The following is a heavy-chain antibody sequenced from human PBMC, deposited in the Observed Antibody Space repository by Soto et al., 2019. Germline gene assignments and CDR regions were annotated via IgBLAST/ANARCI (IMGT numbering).Heavy chain of an antibody. Sequence: GGSLRLSCTASGFTFGDYAMSWFRQAPGKGLEWVGFIRSKAYGGTTEYAASVKGRFTISRDDSKSIAYLQMNSLKTEDTAVYYCTRDWDCSGGSCYWDVLLMDVWGKGTTVTVSS. CDR1: GFTFGDYA. J-gene: IGHJ6*03. CDR2: IRSKAYGGTT. D-gene: IGHD2-15*01. V-gene: IGHV3-49*03. CDR3: TRDWDCSGGSCYWDVLLMDV.